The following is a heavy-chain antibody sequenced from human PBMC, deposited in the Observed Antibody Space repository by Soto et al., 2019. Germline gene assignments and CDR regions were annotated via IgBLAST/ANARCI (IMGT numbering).Heavy chain of an antibody. D-gene: IGHD6-19*01. CDR2: IVPIFGTT. V-gene: IGHV1-69*12. J-gene: IGHJ6*02. CDR1: GGTFSNYA. CDR3: ARVEAVAGIYKYPGLDV. Sequence: QVQLVQSGAEVKKPGSSVKVSCKVSGGTFSNYAIDWVRLAPGQGLEWLGGIVPIFGTTYYTQKFQGRATIIADDSTTTAYLELSSLRSEDTAIYYCARVEAVAGIYKYPGLDVWGQGTAVTVSS.